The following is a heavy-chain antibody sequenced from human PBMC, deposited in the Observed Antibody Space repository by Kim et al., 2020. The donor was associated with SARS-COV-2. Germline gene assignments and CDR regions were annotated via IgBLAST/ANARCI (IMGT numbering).Heavy chain of an antibody. V-gene: IGHV3-9*01. CDR3: TKGRGWYSYFAMDV. CDR1: GFTFGDYA. D-gene: IGHD6-19*01. J-gene: IGHJ6*02. CDR2: ISWNGFGI. Sequence: GGSLRLSCAGPGFTFGDYAVHWVRQPPGKGLEWVSSISWNGFGIAYADAVKGRFTISRDNAKNFLYLQMNSLRPEDTALYYCTKGRGWYSYFAMDVWGQGTPVNV.